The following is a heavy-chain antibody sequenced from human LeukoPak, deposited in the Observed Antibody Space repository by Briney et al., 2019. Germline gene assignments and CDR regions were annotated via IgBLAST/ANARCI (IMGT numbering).Heavy chain of an antibody. CDR2: IIPILGIA. D-gene: IGHD3-22*01. CDR1: GGTFSSYA. V-gene: IGHV1-69*04. CDR3: ARQYYDSSGYYYVDY. J-gene: IGHJ4*02. Sequence: ASVKVSCKASGGTFSSYAISWVRQAPRQGLEWMGRIIPILGIANYAQKLQGRVTMTTDTSTNTAYMELRSLRSDDTALYYCARQYYDSSGYYYVDYWGQGTLVTVSS.